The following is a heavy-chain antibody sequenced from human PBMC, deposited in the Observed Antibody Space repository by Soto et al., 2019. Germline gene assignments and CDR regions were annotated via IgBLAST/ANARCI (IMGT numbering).Heavy chain of an antibody. CDR1: GCSISSSSYY. Sequence: SEPLSLPCAVSGCSISSSSYYWGWIRQPPGKGLEWIGSIYYSGSTYYNPSLKSRLTISVDTSKNQFSLKLSSVTAADTAVYYCATGYYWGQGTLVTVSS. V-gene: IGHV4-39*01. D-gene: IGHD3-16*01. CDR3: ATGYY. J-gene: IGHJ4*02. CDR2: IYYSGST.